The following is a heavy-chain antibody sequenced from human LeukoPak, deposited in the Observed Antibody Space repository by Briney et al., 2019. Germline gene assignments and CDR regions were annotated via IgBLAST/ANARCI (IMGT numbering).Heavy chain of an antibody. Sequence: SVKVSCKASGGTFSSYTISWVRQAPGQGLEWMGRIIPILGIANYAQKFQGRVTITADKSTSTAYMELSSLRSEDTAVYYCARHDSSSYYYFDYWGQGTLVTVSS. D-gene: IGHD6-6*01. CDR3: ARHDSSSYYYFDY. J-gene: IGHJ4*02. CDR1: GGTFSSYT. V-gene: IGHV1-69*02. CDR2: IIPILGIA.